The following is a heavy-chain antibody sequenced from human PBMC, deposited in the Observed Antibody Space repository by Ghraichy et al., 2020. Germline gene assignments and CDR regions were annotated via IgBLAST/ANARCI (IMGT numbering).Heavy chain of an antibody. D-gene: IGHD6-13*01. CDR2: VKHNGST. J-gene: IGHJ5*01. CDR1: GGSFNGYY. Sequence: SETLSLTCAVYGGSFNGYYWSWIRQPPGKGLEWIGDVKHNGSTNYNPSLNSRVTISVDTSKNQFSLKLSSVTAADTAVYYCARGHIRFRQQLVGGHWFDSWGQGTLVTVSS. V-gene: IGHV4-34*01. CDR3: ARGHIRFRQQLVGGHWFDS.